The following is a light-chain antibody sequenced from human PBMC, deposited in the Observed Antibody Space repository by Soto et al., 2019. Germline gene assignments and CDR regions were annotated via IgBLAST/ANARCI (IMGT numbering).Light chain of an antibody. CDR1: QTVSSS. J-gene: IGKJ5*01. CDR2: EAS. Sequence: IVLTQSPATLSLSPGERATLSCRASQTVSSSLAWYQQKPGQAPRLLIYEASNRATGIPARFSGSGSGADFTLTISRLETEDFAVYYCQQYGNSIPITFRQGTRLEIK. V-gene: IGKV3-11*01. CDR3: QQYGNSIPIT.